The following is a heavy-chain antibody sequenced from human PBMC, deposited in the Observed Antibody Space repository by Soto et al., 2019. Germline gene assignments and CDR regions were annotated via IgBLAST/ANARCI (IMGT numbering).Heavy chain of an antibody. V-gene: IGHV4-30-2*01. CDR1: GGSVTSLGYS. D-gene: IGHD3-10*01. CDR3: AGRFGDARGIDF. J-gene: IGHJ4*02. CDR2: IYHTGST. Sequence: QLQLQESGSGLVKPSQTLSLTCAVSGGSVTSLGYSWSWIRQPPGKGLEWIGYIYHTGSTYYNPSVKGRVAISLDKSKNHFSLTLRSVTAADTAVYFCAGRFGDARGIDFWGQGTLGTVSS.